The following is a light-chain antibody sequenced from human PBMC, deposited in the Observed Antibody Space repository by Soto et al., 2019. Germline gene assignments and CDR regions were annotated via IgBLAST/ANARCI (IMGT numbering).Light chain of an antibody. CDR2: EVT. CDR1: NSDVGSYDL. J-gene: IGLJ1*01. CDR3: CSSAGGGTYV. Sequence: QSALAQPASVSGSPGQSIAISCTGTNSDVGSYDLVSWYQQHPGKAPKLMIYEVTKRPSGVSSRFSGSKSGNTASLTISGLQAEDDADYYCCSSAGGGTYVFGTGTKVTVL. V-gene: IGLV2-23*02.